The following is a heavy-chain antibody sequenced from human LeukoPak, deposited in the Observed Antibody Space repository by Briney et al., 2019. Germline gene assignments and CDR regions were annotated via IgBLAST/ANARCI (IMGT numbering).Heavy chain of an antibody. CDR2: IYYSGST. D-gene: IGHD1-26*01. CDR3: ARDLDSGSYLTLDY. J-gene: IGHJ4*02. Sequence: PSETLSLTCTVSGGSISSSSYYWGWIRQPPGKGLEWIGSIYYSGSTYYNPSLKSRVTISVDTSKNQFSLKLSSVTAADTAVYYCARDLDSGSYLTLDYWGQGTLVTVSS. V-gene: IGHV4-39*07. CDR1: GGSISSSSYY.